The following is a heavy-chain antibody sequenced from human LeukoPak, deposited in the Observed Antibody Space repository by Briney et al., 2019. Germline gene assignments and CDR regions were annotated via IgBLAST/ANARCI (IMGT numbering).Heavy chain of an antibody. CDR2: IYYSGSS. J-gene: IGHJ4*02. D-gene: IGHD5-18*01. CDR1: GGSISSSSYY. V-gene: IGHV4-39*01. CDR3: ARHVDTATDYFDY. Sequence: PSETLSLTCTVSGGSISSSSYYWGWIRQPPGKGLEWIGSIYYSGSSYYNPSLKSRVTVSVHTSKNQFSLKLSSVTAADTAVYYCARHVDTATDYFDYWGQGTLVTVSS.